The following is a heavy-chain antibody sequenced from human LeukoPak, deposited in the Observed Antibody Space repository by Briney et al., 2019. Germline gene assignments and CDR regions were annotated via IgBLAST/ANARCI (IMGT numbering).Heavy chain of an antibody. CDR3: ASNSFDYYGSGSYSVDY. Sequence: SETLSLTCAVYGGSFSGYYWSWIRQPPGKGLEWIGEINHSGSTNYNPSLKSRVTISVDTSKNQFSLKLSSVTAADTAVYYCASNSFDYYGSGSYSVDYWGQGTLVNVSS. V-gene: IGHV4-34*01. J-gene: IGHJ4*02. CDR1: GGSFSGYY. D-gene: IGHD3-10*01. CDR2: INHSGST.